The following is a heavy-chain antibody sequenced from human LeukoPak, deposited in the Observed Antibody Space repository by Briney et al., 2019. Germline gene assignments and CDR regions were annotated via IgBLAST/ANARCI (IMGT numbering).Heavy chain of an antibody. CDR1: GFTFSSYA. Sequence: GSLRLSCAASGFTFSSYAMSWVRQAPGKGLEWIGEINHSGSTNYNPSLKSRVTIPVDTSKNQFSLKLSSVTAADTAVYYCARVAVSGDNWGQGTLVTVSS. CDR2: INHSGST. V-gene: IGHV4-34*01. D-gene: IGHD6-19*01. CDR3: ARVAVSGDN. J-gene: IGHJ4*02.